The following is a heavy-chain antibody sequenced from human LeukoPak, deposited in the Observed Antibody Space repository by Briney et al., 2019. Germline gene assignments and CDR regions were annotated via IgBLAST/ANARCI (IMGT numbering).Heavy chain of an antibody. CDR3: ARDGTYYDYVWGSYRYSSFDY. V-gene: IGHV1-18*01. CDR2: ISAYNGNT. Sequence: GALVKVSCKASGYTFTSYGISWVRQAPGQGLEWMGWISAYNGNTNYAQKLQARVTMTTDTSTSTAYMELRSLRSDDTAVYYCARDGTYYDYVWGSYRYSSFDYWGQGTLVTVSS. D-gene: IGHD3-16*02. CDR1: GYTFTSYG. J-gene: IGHJ4*02.